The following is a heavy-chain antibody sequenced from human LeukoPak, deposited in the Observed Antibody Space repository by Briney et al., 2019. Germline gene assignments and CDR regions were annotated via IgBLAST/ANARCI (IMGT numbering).Heavy chain of an antibody. V-gene: IGHV3-21*01. CDR3: ARDSRTLYSSSRHDAFDI. Sequence: GGSLRLSCAASGFTFSSYSMNWVRQAPGKGLEWVSSISSSSSYIYSADSVKGRFTISRDNAKNSLYLQMNSLRAEDTAVYYCARDSRTLYSSSRHDAFDIWGQGTKVTVS. CDR2: ISSSSSYI. J-gene: IGHJ3*02. D-gene: IGHD6-6*01. CDR1: GFTFSSYS.